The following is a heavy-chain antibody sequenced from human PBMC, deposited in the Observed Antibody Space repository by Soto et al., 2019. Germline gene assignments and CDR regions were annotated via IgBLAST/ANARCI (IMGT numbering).Heavy chain of an antibody. D-gene: IGHD1-26*01. J-gene: IGHJ4*02. CDR1: GFNVSAYT. CDR3: ARWEQPLFDY. V-gene: IGHV3-30-3*01. Sequence: QVKLVESGGGVVQPGRSLRLSCAASGFNVSAYTMHWVRQAPGKGLEWVAVISSDGNHKYYTDSVKGRFTISRDTSMNTLYLQMTILRAEDTAVYYCARWEQPLFDYWGQGTLVTVSS. CDR2: ISSDGNHK.